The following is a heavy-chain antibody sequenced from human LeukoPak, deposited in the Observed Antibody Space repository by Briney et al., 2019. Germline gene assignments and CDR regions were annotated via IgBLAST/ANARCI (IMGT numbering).Heavy chain of an antibody. V-gene: IGHV3-11*01. J-gene: IGHJ4*02. D-gene: IGHD5-18*01. CDR3: ARGSPHSFGYFDS. Sequence: GGSLRLSCAASGFTFSDYYMSWNRQAPGKGLEWVSYISGSGGTIYYAYSVKGRFTISRDNAENSLYLQMNGLRAEDTAIYYCARGSPHSFGYFDSWGQGTLVTVSS. CDR1: GFTFSDYY. CDR2: ISGSGGTI.